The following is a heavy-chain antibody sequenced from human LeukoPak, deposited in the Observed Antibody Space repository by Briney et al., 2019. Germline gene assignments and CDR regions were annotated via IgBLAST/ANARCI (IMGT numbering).Heavy chain of an antibody. Sequence: SVKVSCKGSGGTFNSYAISWVRQAPGQGLEWMGGIIPIFGTANYAQKFQGRVTITADESTSTAYMELSSLRSEDTAVYYCARDIVVVIATRGYFDYWGQGTLVTVSS. J-gene: IGHJ4*02. CDR1: GGTFNSYA. CDR3: ARDIVVVIATRGYFDY. D-gene: IGHD2-21*01. V-gene: IGHV1-69*13. CDR2: IIPIFGTA.